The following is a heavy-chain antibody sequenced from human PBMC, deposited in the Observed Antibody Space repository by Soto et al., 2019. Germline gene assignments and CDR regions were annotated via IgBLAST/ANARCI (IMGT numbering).Heavy chain of an antibody. Sequence: QVQLVQSGAEVKKPGASVKVSCKASGYTFTSYAMHWVRQAPGQRLEWMGWINAGNGNTKYSQKFQGRVTITRDTYASKAYMELSSLRSEDTAVYYCAGGVLLWFGELPYDAFDLWGQGTMVTVSS. D-gene: IGHD3-10*01. V-gene: IGHV1-3*01. CDR2: INAGNGNT. CDR1: GYTFTSYA. CDR3: AGGVLLWFGELPYDAFDL. J-gene: IGHJ3*01.